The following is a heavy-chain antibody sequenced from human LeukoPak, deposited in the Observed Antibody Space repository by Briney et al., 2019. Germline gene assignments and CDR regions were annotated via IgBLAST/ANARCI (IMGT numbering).Heavy chain of an antibody. D-gene: IGHD3-3*01. V-gene: IGHV5-51*01. J-gene: IGHJ4*02. CDR1: GYRFTSSW. CDR3: ARLEGMTAPFDY. Sequence: GESLKISFKASGYRFTSSWIAWVRQVPGKGLGLVGVIYPGDSDTRYRPSLQGQVTISADKSISTAYLQWSRLKASDSAMYYCARLEGMTAPFDYWGQGALVTVSS. CDR2: IYPGDSDT.